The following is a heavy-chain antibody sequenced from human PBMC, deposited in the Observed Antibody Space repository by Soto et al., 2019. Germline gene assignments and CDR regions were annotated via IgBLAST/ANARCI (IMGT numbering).Heavy chain of an antibody. Sequence: QVQLQQWGAGLLKPSETLSLTCAVYGGSFRGYYWCWIRQPPGKGLEWKGEINDSGSTNYNPSLKSRLTISVDTSKNQFSLKLSSVTAADTAVYYCARGGRVLLDERTNWFDPWGQGTLVTVSS. D-gene: IGHD1-26*01. CDR3: ARGGRVLLDERTNWFDP. CDR1: GGSFRGYY. J-gene: IGHJ5*02. V-gene: IGHV4-34*01. CDR2: INDSGST.